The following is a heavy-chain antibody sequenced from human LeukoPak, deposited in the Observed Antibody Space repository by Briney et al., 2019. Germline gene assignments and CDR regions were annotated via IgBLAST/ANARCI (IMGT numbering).Heavy chain of an antibody. CDR3: ARDHPAYSSSWYLAFDI. J-gene: IGHJ3*02. CDR1: GGSISSGGYY. V-gene: IGHV4-31*03. Sequence: SETLSLTCTVSGGSISSGGYYWSWIRQHPGKGLEWIGYIYYSGNTYYNPSLKSRVTISVDTSKNQFSLKLSSVTAADTAVYYCARDHPAYSSSWYLAFDIWGQGTMVTVSS. D-gene: IGHD6-13*01. CDR2: IYYSGNT.